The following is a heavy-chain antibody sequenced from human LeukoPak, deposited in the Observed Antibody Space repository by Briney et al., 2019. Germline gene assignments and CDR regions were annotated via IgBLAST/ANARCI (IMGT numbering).Heavy chain of an antibody. D-gene: IGHD6-13*01. CDR3: ASSYSSSWYWFDP. CDR1: GYSISSGYY. Sequence: SQTLSLTCAVSGYSISSGYYWGWIRQPPGKGLEWIGSIYHSGSTYYNPSLKSRVTISVDTSKNQFSLKLSSVTAADTAVYDCASSYSSSWYWFDPWGQGTLVTVSS. J-gene: IGHJ5*02. CDR2: IYHSGST. V-gene: IGHV4-38-2*01.